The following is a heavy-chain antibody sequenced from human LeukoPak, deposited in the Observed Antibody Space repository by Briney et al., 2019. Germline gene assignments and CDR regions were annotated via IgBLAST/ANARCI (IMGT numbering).Heavy chain of an antibody. Sequence: SETLSLTCTVSGGSISSGSYYWSWIRQSAGMGLEWIGRIYSSGSTDYNPSLKSRVTLSVDTSKNQFSLKLSSVTAADTAVYYCARESPDYDFWSGYLIYWGQGTLVTVSS. D-gene: IGHD3-3*01. CDR2: IYSSGST. J-gene: IGHJ4*02. CDR3: ARESPDYDFWSGYLIY. CDR1: GGSISSGSYY. V-gene: IGHV4-61*02.